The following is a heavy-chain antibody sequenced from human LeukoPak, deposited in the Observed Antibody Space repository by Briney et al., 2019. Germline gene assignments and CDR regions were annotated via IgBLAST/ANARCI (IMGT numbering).Heavy chain of an antibody. D-gene: IGHD4-11*01. Sequence: PGESLKISCKGSGYSFTSYWIGWVRQMPGKGLEWMGIIYPGDSDIRYSPSFQGQVTISADKSISTTYLRWSSLKASDTAMYYCARLTMTTRPRYYFDYWGQGTLVTVSS. J-gene: IGHJ4*02. CDR2: IYPGDSDI. V-gene: IGHV5-51*01. CDR3: ARLTMTTRPRYYFDY. CDR1: GYSFTSYW.